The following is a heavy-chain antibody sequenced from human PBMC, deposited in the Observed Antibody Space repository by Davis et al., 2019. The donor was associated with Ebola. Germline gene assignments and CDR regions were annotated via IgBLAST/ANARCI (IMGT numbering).Heavy chain of an antibody. CDR1: GYTFTSYA. V-gene: IGHV1-46*01. CDR2: IHPRDGNT. CDR3: ARVSPLPIHYYGMDV. Sequence: ASVKVSCKASGYTFTSYAMHWVRQAPGQGLEWMGLIHPRDGNTIYAQRFQGRVTMTRDTATDTVDMELSSLTSDDTAVYYCARVSPLPIHYYGMDVWGQGTTVTVSS. J-gene: IGHJ6*02.